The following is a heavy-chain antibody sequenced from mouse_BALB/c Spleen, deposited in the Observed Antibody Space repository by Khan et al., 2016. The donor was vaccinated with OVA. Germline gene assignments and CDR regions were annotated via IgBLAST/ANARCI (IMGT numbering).Heavy chain of an antibody. CDR3: ASHLTESIAY. CDR1: GFTFSSYS. Sequence: EVQLVESGGDLVKPGGSLKLSCAASGFTFSSYSMSWVRQTPDKRLEWVASISSGGDYTYYPDIVKGRATMTRDNAKNTLYLEMSSLKSEDTAMYYCASHLTESIAYWGQGTLVTVSA. J-gene: IGHJ3*01. V-gene: IGHV5-6*01. D-gene: IGHD4-1*01. CDR2: ISSGGDYT.